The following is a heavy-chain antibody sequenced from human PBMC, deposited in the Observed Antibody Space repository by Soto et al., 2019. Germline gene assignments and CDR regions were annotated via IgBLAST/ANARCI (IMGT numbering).Heavy chain of an antibody. CDR2: IYTSGST. CDR1: GGSISSYY. Sequence: QVQLQESGPGLVKPSETLSLTCTVSGGSISSYYWSWIRQPAGKGLEWIGRIYTSGSTNYNPSLMSPVTMPVDTSKNQFSLKLSAVTAADTAVYYCAREEGGYWSSTSCYDYCGMDVWGQGTTVTVAS. V-gene: IGHV4-4*07. J-gene: IGHJ6*02. D-gene: IGHD2-2*01. CDR3: AREEGGYWSSTSCYDYCGMDV.